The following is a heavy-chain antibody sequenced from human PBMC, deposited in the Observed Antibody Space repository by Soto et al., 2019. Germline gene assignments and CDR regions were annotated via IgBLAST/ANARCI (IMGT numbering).Heavy chain of an antibody. CDR1: GFTFSSYA. CDR3: ARGISHRWVY. CDR2: ISGSGGST. Sequence: PGGSLRLSCAASGFTFSSYAMSWVRQAPGKGLEWVSAISGSGGSTYYADSVKGRFTISRDNSNNTLYLQMNSLRAADTAVYYCARGISHRWVYWGQGTLVTVSS. J-gene: IGHJ4*02. D-gene: IGHD6-13*01. V-gene: IGHV3-23*01.